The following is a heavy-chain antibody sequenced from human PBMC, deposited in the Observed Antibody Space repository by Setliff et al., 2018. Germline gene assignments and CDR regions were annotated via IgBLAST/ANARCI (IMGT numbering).Heavy chain of an antibody. CDR3: ARDRTYHYDNSGYPNWLDP. Sequence: ASVKVSCKASGHTSLNYGISWVRQAPGQGLEWMGWISGSTDNTNYAQKFRGRVTLTKDTSTTTAYMELRSLNSDDTAIYWCARDRTYHYDNSGYPNWLDPWGQGTLVTVSS. D-gene: IGHD3-22*01. CDR1: GHTSLNYG. CDR2: ISGSTDNT. V-gene: IGHV1-18*01. J-gene: IGHJ5*02.